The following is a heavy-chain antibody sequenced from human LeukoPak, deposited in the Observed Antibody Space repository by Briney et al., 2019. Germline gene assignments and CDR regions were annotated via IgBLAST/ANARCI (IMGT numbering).Heavy chain of an antibody. J-gene: IGHJ4*02. D-gene: IGHD6-13*01. Sequence: ASVKVSCKASGGTFSSYAISWVRQAPGQGLEWMGWINPNSGGTNYAQKFQGRVTMTRDTSISTAYMELSRLRSDDTAVYYCARVKAAALDYWGQGTLVTVSS. CDR2: INPNSGGT. V-gene: IGHV1-2*02. CDR1: GGTFSSYA. CDR3: ARVKAAALDY.